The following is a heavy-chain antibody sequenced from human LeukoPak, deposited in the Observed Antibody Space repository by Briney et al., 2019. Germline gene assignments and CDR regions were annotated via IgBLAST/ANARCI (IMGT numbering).Heavy chain of an antibody. CDR2: INGRGDDT. CDR3: AKGHRSSSSFFDS. D-gene: IGHD6-19*01. V-gene: IGHV3-23*01. CDR1: TAFA. Sequence: GGSWRLSCAAFTAFAMGGVGRAPGMGRGGGSAINGRGDDTYYPDSVKGRFTISRDNTNNTLYLQMNSLRAEDTAVYYCAKGHRSSSSFFDSWGQGILVTVSS. J-gene: IGHJ4*02.